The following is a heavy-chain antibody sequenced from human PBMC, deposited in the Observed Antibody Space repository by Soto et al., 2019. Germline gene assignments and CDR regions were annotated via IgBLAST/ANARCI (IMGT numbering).Heavy chain of an antibody. CDR2: IIPIFSSA. CDR1: GGTFSNYA. CDR3: VRAGMTTVTTPDFDY. J-gene: IGHJ4*02. Sequence: QVQLVQSGAEVKKPGSSVKVSCKASGGTFSNYAISWVRQAPGLGLEWMGGIIPIFSSANYPQKFRGRVTITADESTSTAYMELSSLRCEDTAVYYCVRAGMTTVTTPDFDYWGQGTLVTVSS. D-gene: IGHD4-17*01. V-gene: IGHV1-69*12.